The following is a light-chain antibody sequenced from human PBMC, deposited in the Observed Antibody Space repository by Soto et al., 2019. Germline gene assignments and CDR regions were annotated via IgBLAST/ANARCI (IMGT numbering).Light chain of an antibody. CDR1: QSVSSSY. CDR3: QQYGSSPLGT. CDR2: GAS. V-gene: IGKV3-20*01. Sequence: EIVLTQSPGTLSLSPGERATLSSRASQSVSSSYLAWYQQKPGQAPRLLIYGASSRATGIPDRFSGSGSGTDFTLTISRLEPEDFAVYYCQQYGSSPLGTFGQGTKVEIK. J-gene: IGKJ1*01.